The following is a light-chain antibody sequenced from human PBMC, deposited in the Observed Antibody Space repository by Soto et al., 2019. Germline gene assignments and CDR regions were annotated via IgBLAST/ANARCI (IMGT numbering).Light chain of an antibody. V-gene: IGLV2-14*01. CDR1: SSDVGGYNY. CDR2: DVS. CDR3: SSYTSSSTLEV. Sequence: QSVLTQPASVSGSPGQSITISCTGTSSDVGGYNYVSWYQQHPGKAPKLMIYDVSNRPSGASNRFSGSKSGNTASLTIFGLQAEDEADYYCSSYTSSSTLEVFGTGTKVTVL. J-gene: IGLJ1*01.